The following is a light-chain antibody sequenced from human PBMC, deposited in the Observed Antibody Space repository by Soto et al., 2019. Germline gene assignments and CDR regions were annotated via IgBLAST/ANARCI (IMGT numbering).Light chain of an antibody. Sequence: QSALTQPPSVSGSPGQSVTISCTGTSSDVGSYDRVSWYQQPPGTAPKLMIYDVSNRPSGVPDRFSGSKSGNTASLTISGLQAEDEAAYFCTSDASSSTVVFGGDTQLTVL. J-gene: IGLJ2*01. CDR2: DVS. V-gene: IGLV2-18*02. CDR3: TSDASSSTVV. CDR1: SSDVGSYDR.